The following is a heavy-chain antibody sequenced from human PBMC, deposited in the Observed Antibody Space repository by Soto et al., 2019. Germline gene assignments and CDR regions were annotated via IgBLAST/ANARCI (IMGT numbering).Heavy chain of an antibody. CDR1: GYSFASYW. CDR3: ARTRSFTLGFYYDGMDV. J-gene: IGHJ6*02. D-gene: IGHD6-6*01. CDR2: IYPGDSDT. Sequence: GESLKISCQGSGYSFASYWIGWVRQRPGKDLEWRGMIYPGDSDTRYSPSFQGQVTISADKSLRTAYLQWTSLNASDTALYYCARTRSFTLGFYYDGMDVWGQGTTVTVSS. V-gene: IGHV5-51*01.